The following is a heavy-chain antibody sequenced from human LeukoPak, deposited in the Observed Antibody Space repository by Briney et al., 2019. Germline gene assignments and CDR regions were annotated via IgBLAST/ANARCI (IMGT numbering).Heavy chain of an antibody. J-gene: IGHJ4*02. V-gene: IGHV3-9*01. CDR1: GFTFDEYA. D-gene: IGHD3/OR15-3a*01. Sequence: PGGSLRLSCAVSGFTFDEYAMHWVRQATGKGLEWVSGISWNSGLIDYAECVKGRFTISRDNAKNSLYLQMNSLKAEDTAFYYCAKVGIFGLVTYYVDYWGQGTLVTVSS. CDR2: ISWNSGLI. CDR3: AKVGIFGLVTYYVDY.